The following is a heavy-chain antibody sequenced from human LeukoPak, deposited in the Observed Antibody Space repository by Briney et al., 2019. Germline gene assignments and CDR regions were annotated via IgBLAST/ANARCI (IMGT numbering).Heavy chain of an antibody. CDR3: AKGIHKQLVVMNWFDP. J-gene: IGHJ5*02. CDR2: IRYDGSNK. CDR1: GFTFSSYG. D-gene: IGHD6-6*01. V-gene: IGHV3-30*02. Sequence: GGSLRLSCAASGFTFSSYGMHWVRQAPGKGLEWVAFIRYDGSNKYYADSVKGRFTISRDNSKNTLYLQMNSLRAEDTAVYYCAKGIHKQLVVMNWFDPWGQGTLVTVSS.